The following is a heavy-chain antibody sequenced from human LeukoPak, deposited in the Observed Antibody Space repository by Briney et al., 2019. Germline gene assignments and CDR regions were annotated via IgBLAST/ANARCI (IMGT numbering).Heavy chain of an antibody. V-gene: IGHV3-21*01. CDR3: ARGIVVVPAAIDLPYYFDY. D-gene: IGHD2-2*01. Sequence: GGSLRLSCAASGFTFSSYSMNWVRQAPGKGLEWVSCISSSSSYIYYADSVKGRFTISRDNAKNSLYLQMNSLRAEDTAVYYCARGIVVVPAAIDLPYYFDYWGPGTLVTISS. J-gene: IGHJ4*02. CDR1: GFTFSSYS. CDR2: ISSSSSYI.